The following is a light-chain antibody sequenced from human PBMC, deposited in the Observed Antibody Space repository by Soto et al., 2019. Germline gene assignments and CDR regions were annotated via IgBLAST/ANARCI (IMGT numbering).Light chain of an antibody. CDR2: DVR. CDR1: NSDIGTYNS. V-gene: IGLV2-14*03. CDR3: NLYTRTMSV. J-gene: IGLJ1*01. Sequence: QSALTQPASVSGSPGQSITISCTGTNSDIGTYNSVSWYQQHPGKAPQLIIYDVRYRPSGISNRFSGSKSGNTASLTISGLQTEDEADYSCNLYTRTMSVFGSGTTVTVL.